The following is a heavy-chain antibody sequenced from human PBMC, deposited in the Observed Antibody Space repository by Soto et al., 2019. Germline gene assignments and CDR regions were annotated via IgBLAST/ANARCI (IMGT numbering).Heavy chain of an antibody. D-gene: IGHD6-6*01. Sequence: QVQLQESGPGLVKPSGTLSLTCAVSGGSISSSNWWSWVRQPPGKGLVWIGEIYHSGSTNYNPSLKSRVTIAVDKSKNQFSLKLSSVTAADTAVYYCARDGTLSIAARPFDYWGQGTLVTVSS. V-gene: IGHV4-4*02. CDR1: GGSISSSNW. J-gene: IGHJ4*02. CDR3: ARDGTLSIAARPFDY. CDR2: IYHSGST.